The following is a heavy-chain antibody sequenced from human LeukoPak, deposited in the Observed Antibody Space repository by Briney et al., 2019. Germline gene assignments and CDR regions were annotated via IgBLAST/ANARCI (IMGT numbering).Heavy chain of an antibody. V-gene: IGHV3-30*18. D-gene: IGHD5-12*01. Sequence: PGGSLRLSCAASGFTFSSYVMHWVRQAPGKGLEWVAVISYDGSNKYYADSVKGRFTISRDNSKNTLYLQMNSLRAEDTAVYYCAKDSRGYSGYGQFDYWGQGTLVTVSS. CDR3: AKDSRGYSGYGQFDY. CDR1: GFTFSSYV. CDR2: ISYDGSNK. J-gene: IGHJ4*02.